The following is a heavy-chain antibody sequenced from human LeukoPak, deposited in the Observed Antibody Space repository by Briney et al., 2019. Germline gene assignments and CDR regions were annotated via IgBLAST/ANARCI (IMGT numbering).Heavy chain of an antibody. Sequence: ASVKVSCKVSGYTLTELSMHCVRQAPGKGLEWMGGFDPEDGETIYAQKFQGRVTMTEDTSTDTAYMELSSLRSEDTAVYYCATGAATKDAFDIWGQGTMVTVSS. D-gene: IGHD2-15*01. J-gene: IGHJ3*02. V-gene: IGHV1-24*01. CDR1: GYTLTELS. CDR3: ATGAATKDAFDI. CDR2: FDPEDGET.